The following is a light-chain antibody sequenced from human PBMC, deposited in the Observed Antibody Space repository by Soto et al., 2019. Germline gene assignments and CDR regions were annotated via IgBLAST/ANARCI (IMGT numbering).Light chain of an antibody. Sequence: QSVLTQPASVSGSPGQSISISCTGTSSDVGGYNYVSWYQQHPGRAPKLIIYEVTNRPSGVSHRFSGSKNANTASLTISGLQAEDEADYYCGSYTSDSTWVFGGGTKLTVL. J-gene: IGLJ3*02. CDR3: GSYTSDSTWV. V-gene: IGLV2-14*01. CDR2: EVT. CDR1: SSDVGGYNY.